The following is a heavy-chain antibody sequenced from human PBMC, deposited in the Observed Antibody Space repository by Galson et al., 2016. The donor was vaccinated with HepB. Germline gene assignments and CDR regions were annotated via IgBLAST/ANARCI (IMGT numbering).Heavy chain of an antibody. CDR3: AKSASGWAFDI. V-gene: IGHV3-30-3*02. CDR1: GFTFSTFS. CDR2: ISHDGTME. Sequence: SLRLSCAGSGFTFSTFSMHWVRLPPGKGLEWVAVISHDGTMEYFADSVKGRFTISRDNSKNTLFLQVNSLRAEDTALYYCAKSASGWAFDIWGQGTVVTVSS. D-gene: IGHD6-19*01. J-gene: IGHJ3*02.